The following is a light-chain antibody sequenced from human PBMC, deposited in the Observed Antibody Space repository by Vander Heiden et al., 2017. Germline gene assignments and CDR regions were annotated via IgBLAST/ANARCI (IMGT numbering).Light chain of an antibody. CDR2: DDR. CDR1: NIGSKS. V-gene: IGLV3-21*02. J-gene: IGLJ2*01. Sequence: SYVVTRPPSVSVAPGETARITCGGKNIGSKSGHWYQQKPGQAPVLVVYDDRDRPSGIPERFSGSNSGNTATLTISRVEAGDEADYYCQVWDNTSDHLGIFGGGTRLTVL. CDR3: QVWDNTSDHLGI.